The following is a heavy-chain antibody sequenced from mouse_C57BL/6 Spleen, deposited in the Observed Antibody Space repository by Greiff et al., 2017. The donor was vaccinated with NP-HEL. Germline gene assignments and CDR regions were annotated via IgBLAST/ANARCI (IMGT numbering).Heavy chain of an antibody. D-gene: IGHD1-1*01. V-gene: IGHV1-22*01. CDR2: INPNNGGT. CDR3: ALYYGSSYGDWYFDV. J-gene: IGHJ1*03. CDR1: GYTFTDYN. Sequence: EVQLVESGPELVKPGASVKMSCKASGYTFTDYNMHWVKQSHGKSLEWIGYINPNNGGTSYNQKFKGKATLTVNKSSSTAYMELRSLTSEDSAVYYCALYYGSSYGDWYFDVWGTGTTVTVSS.